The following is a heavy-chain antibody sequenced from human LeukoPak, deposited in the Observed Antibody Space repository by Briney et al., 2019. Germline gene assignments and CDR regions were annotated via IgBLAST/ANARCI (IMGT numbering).Heavy chain of an antibody. CDR2: ISGSSRHI. CDR1: GFTFSSYS. V-gene: IGHV3-21*01. Sequence: GGSLRLSCAASGFTFSSYSMAWVRQAPGKGLVWVSSISGSSRHIHYTDSVEGRFTISRDNAKDSLYLQMNSLRDEDTAVYYCARLGLGTYDYVWGRYRYFVHWGHGIVATVSS. CDR3: ARLGLGTYDYVWGRYRYFVH. D-gene: IGHD3-16*02. J-gene: IGHJ4*01.